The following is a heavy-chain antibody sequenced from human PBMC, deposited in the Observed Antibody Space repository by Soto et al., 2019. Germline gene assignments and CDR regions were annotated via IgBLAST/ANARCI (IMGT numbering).Heavy chain of an antibody. J-gene: IGHJ4*02. CDR1: GYTFTSYA. V-gene: IGHV1-3*01. CDR2: INAGNGNT. CDR3: ARAPRIAAGPLDY. D-gene: IGHD6-13*01. Sequence: GASVKVSCKASGYTFTSYAMHWVRQAPGQRLEWMGWINAGNGNTKYSQKFQGRVTITRDTSTSTAYMELRSLRSDDTAVYYCARAPRIAAGPLDYWGQGTLVTVSS.